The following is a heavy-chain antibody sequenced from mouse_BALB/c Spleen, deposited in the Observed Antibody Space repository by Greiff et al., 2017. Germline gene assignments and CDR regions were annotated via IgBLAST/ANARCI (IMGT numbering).Heavy chain of an antibody. V-gene: IGHV1-69*02. J-gene: IGHJ2*01. CDR3: ARGGIYGGYFDY. CDR1: GYTFTSYW. D-gene: IGHD1-1*02. CDR2: IDPSDSYT. Sequence: QVQLQQPGAELVKPGASVKLSCKASGYTFTSYWMHWVKQRPGQGLEWIGEIDPSDSYTNYNQKFKGKATLTVDKSSSTAYMQLSSLTSEDSAVYYCARGGIYGGYFDYWGQGTTLTVSS.